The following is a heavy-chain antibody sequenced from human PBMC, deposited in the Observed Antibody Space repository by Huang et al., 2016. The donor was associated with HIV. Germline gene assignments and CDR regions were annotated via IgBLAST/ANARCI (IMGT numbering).Heavy chain of an antibody. V-gene: IGHV3-49*05. Sequence: EVQFVESGGGLAKPGRSLSLSCTSSGFLFGNYVMSWLRQVHGKVVEWVGIIRSKDCSETKEDAASVKGGVTITRDDAKSNAYLQMNGLKPKDTAVYDCTRESVYPNYYDGSGFYFDDWGQGTLVTVSS. D-gene: IGHD3-22*01. CDR2: IRSKDCSETK. CDR3: TRESVYPNYYDGSGFYFDD. J-gene: IGHJ4*02. CDR1: GFLFGNYV.